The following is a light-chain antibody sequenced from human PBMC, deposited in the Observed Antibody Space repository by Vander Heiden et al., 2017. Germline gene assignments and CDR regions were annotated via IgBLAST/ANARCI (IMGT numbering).Light chain of an antibody. CDR3: QQSNSFPIYS. CDR1: QDVSRY. V-gene: IGKV1-9*01. CDR2: SAS. Sequence: DIRLTKSPSFLSASVGDRVTITCRASQDVSRYLAWYQQKPGKAPKLMIYSASTLQSVVPSRFSGSGAGTEVTLTISSLQPEDFATYYCQQSNSFPIYSVGPGSRVDFK. J-gene: IGKJ3*01.